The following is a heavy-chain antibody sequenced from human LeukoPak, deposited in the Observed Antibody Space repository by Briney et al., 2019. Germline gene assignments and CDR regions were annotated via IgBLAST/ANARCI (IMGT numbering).Heavy chain of an antibody. V-gene: IGHV3-30*02. CDR1: GFTFSSYG. D-gene: IGHD3-22*01. J-gene: IGHJ4*02. Sequence: GGSLRLSRAASGFTFSSYGMHWVRQAPGKGLEWVAFIRYDGSNKYYADSVKGRFTISRDNSKNTLYLQMNSLRAEDTAVYYCAKVGSYYYDSSGYPLDYWGQGTLVTVSS. CDR2: IRYDGSNK. CDR3: AKVGSYYYDSSGYPLDY.